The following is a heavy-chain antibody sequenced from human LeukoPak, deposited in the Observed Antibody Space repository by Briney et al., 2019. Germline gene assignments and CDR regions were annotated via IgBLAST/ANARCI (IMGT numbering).Heavy chain of an antibody. D-gene: IGHD6-19*01. J-gene: IGHJ4*02. CDR1: GFTFSSYW. CDR2: ISSSSSYI. Sequence: PGGSLRLSCAASGFTFSSYWMHWVRQAPGKGLVWVSSISSSSSYIYYADSVKGRFTISRDNAKNSLYLQMNSLRAEDTAVYYCARAVAGDYWGQGTLVTVSS. V-gene: IGHV3-21*01. CDR3: ARAVAGDY.